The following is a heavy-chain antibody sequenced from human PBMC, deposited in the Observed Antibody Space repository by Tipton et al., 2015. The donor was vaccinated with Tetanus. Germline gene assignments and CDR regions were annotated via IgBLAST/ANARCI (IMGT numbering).Heavy chain of an antibody. Sequence: SLRLSCSASGFNFHDFAMHWARQAPGKGLEWVSGISSSAGPIGFAESVKGRFTISRDNARNSLYLEMNNVRPEDTAFYYCTKGGFGGALNIGFDSWGQGTLVTVSS. CDR3: TKGGFGGALNIGFDS. CDR1: GFNFHDFA. V-gene: IGHV3-9*01. CDR2: ISSSAGPI. J-gene: IGHJ5*01. D-gene: IGHD3-3*01.